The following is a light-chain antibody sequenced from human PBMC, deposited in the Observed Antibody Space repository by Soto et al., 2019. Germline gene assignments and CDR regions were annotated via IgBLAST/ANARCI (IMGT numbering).Light chain of an antibody. CDR1: QGISSY. J-gene: IGKJ1*01. Sequence: DIQLTQSPSFLSASVGDRVTITCRASQGISSYLAWYQQKPGKAPKLLIYAASTLQSGVPSRFSGSGSGTEFTLTISSLQPEDFATYYCQQFNSYPRFGQGTKVEIK. CDR2: AAS. V-gene: IGKV1-9*01. CDR3: QQFNSYPR.